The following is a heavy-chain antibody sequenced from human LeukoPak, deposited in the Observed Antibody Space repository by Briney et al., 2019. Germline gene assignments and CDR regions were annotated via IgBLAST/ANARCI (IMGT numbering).Heavy chain of an antibody. CDR1: GYTFTGYY. J-gene: IGHJ1*01. Sequence: ASVKVSCKASGYTFTGYYMHWVRQAPGQGLEWMGWINPNSGGTNYAQKFQGWVTMTRDTSISTAYMELCRLRSDDTAVYYCARGPIAVAAAFQHWGQGTLVTVSS. D-gene: IGHD6-19*01. CDR2: INPNSGGT. V-gene: IGHV1-2*04. CDR3: ARGPIAVAAAFQH.